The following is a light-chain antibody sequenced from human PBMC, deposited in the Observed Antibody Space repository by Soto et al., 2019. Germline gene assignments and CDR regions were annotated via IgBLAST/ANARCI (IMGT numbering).Light chain of an antibody. CDR1: SSNIGSNY. J-gene: IGLJ3*02. Sequence: QSLLTQPPSASGTPGQRVTISCSGSSSNIGSNYVYWYQQLPGTAPKLLIYRNNQRPSGVPDRFSGSKSGTSASLAISGLRSEDEADYYCAAWDDSLSARWVFGGGTKVTVL. CDR3: AAWDDSLSARWV. CDR2: RNN. V-gene: IGLV1-47*01.